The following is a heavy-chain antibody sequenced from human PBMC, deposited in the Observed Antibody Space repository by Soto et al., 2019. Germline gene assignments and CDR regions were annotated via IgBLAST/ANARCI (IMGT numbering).Heavy chain of an antibody. CDR2: IWYDGSNK. J-gene: IGHJ3*02. CDR1: GFTFRSYG. V-gene: IGHV3-33*01. CDR3: ARDLLREDWGSGNVSDI. D-gene: IGHD7-27*01. Sequence: GGSLRLSCAASGFTFRSYGMHWVRQAPGKGLEWVAVIWYDGSNKYYADSVKGRFTISRDNSKNTLYLQMNSLRAEDTAVYYCARDLLREDWGSGNVSDIWGQGTMVTVSS.